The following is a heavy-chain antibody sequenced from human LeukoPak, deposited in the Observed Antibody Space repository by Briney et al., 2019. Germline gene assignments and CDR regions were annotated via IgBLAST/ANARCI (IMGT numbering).Heavy chain of an antibody. Sequence: GGSLRLSCAASGFTFSTYTMNWVRQPPGKGLEWVSSISSIGSTIYYADSVRGRFTISRDNAKNSLYLQMNSLRVEDTAVYYCARDLGATIFDFDYWGQGTPVTVSS. J-gene: IGHJ4*02. CDR2: ISSIGSTI. CDR1: GFTFSTYT. CDR3: ARDLGATIFDFDY. D-gene: IGHD1-26*01. V-gene: IGHV3-48*01.